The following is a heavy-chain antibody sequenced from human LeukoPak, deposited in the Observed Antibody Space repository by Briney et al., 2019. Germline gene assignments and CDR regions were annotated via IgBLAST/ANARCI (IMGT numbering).Heavy chain of an antibody. D-gene: IGHD1-26*01. Sequence: HPGGSLRLSCAASGFTLSSYWMSWVRQAPGKGLEWVANIKQDGSEKYYVDSVKGRFTISRDNAKNSLYLQMNSLRAEDTAVYYCTRDIGASGIWGQGTMVTVSS. CDR1: GFTLSSYW. J-gene: IGHJ3*02. V-gene: IGHV3-7*01. CDR3: TRDIGASGI. CDR2: IKQDGSEK.